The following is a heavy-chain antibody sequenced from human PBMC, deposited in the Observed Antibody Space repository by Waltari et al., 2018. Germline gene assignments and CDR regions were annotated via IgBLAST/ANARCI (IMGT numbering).Heavy chain of an antibody. V-gene: IGHV3-23*01. D-gene: IGHD1-20*01. CDR1: GFTFSSYA. CDR3: AKRGGITGLPRYFDY. Sequence: EVQLLESGGGLVQPGGSLRLSCAASGFTFSSYAMSWVRQAPGKGLEWVSAISGSGGSKYYADSVKVRFTISRDNSKNTLYLQMNSLRAEDTAVYYCAKRGGITGLPRYFDYWGQGTLVTVSS. CDR2: ISGSGGSK. J-gene: IGHJ4*02.